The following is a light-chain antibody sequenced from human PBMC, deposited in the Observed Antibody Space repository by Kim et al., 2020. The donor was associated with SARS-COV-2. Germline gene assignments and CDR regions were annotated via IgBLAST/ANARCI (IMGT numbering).Light chain of an antibody. CDR1: KY. Sequence: KYVCCYQQKPGQSPVLVIYQDNKWPSGIPGRFSGSNSGNTATLTISGTQALDEAVYYCQAWDRRTSTWVFGGGTQLTVL. CDR3: QAWDRRTSTWV. CDR2: QDN. J-gene: IGLJ3*02. V-gene: IGLV3-1*01.